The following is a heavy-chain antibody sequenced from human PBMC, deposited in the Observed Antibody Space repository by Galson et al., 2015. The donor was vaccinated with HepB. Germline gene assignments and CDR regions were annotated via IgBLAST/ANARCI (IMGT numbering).Heavy chain of an antibody. J-gene: IGHJ6*02. CDR2: ISSSSSYT. D-gene: IGHD3-22*01. CDR3: ARDRYYYDSSGYYNYYYYGMDV. Sequence: SLRLSCAASGFTFSDYYMSWIRQAPGKGLEWVSYISSSSSYTNYADSVKGRFTISRDNAKNSLYLQMNSLRAEDTAVYYCARDRYYYDSSGYYNYYYYGMDVWGQGTTVTVSS. CDR1: GFTFSDYY. V-gene: IGHV3-11*06.